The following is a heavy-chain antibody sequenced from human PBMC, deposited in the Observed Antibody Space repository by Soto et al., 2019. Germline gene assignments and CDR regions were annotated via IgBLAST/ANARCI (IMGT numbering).Heavy chain of an antibody. CDR3: AGGPGYSGYDLVLGSDY. D-gene: IGHD5-12*01. Sequence: ASVKVSCKVSGYTLTELSMHWVRQAPGKGLEWMGGIDPEDGEADYAQKFQGRVTITADTSTSTAYMELSSLRSEDTAVYYCAGGPGYSGYDLVLGSDYWGQGTLVTVSS. CDR2: IDPEDGEA. V-gene: IGHV1-24*01. J-gene: IGHJ4*02. CDR1: GYTLTELS.